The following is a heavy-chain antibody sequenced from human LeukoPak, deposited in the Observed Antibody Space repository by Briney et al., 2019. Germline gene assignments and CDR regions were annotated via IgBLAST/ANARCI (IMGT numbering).Heavy chain of an antibody. CDR2: INPNSGGT. CDR1: GYTFTDYY. D-gene: IGHD3-9*01. V-gene: IGHV1-2*02. J-gene: IGHJ4*02. CDR3: ARAGLLYDILTGYYQAYYFDY. Sequence: ASVKVSCKASGYTFTDYYIHWVRQAPGQGLEWMGWINPNSGGTNYAQKFQGRVTMTRDTSISTAYMELSRLRSDDTAVYYCARAGLLYDILTGYYQAYYFDYWGQGTLVTVSS.